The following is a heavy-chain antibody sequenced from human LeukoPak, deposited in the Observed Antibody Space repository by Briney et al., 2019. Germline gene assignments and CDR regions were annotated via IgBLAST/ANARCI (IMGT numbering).Heavy chain of an antibody. CDR1: GFTFSSYG. Sequence: TGGSLRLSCAASGFTFSSYGMHWVRQAPGKGLEWVTLISYVGSNKYYADSVKGRSTISRDNSKNTLYLQMISLRAGDTTVYYCARDCTGGTCYDAFDIWGQGTMVTVSS. V-gene: IGHV3-30*03. CDR2: ISYVGSNK. D-gene: IGHD2-15*01. J-gene: IGHJ3*02. CDR3: ARDCTGGTCYDAFDI.